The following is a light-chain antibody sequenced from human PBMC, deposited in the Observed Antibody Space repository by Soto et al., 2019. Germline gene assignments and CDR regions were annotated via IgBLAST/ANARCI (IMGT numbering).Light chain of an antibody. J-gene: IGLJ1*01. Sequence: SYELTPPPSVSVSPGQTASITCSGDALPKQYAYWYQQKPGQAPVLVIYKNTERPSGIPERFSGSSSGTTVTLTISGVQAEDEADYYCQSADSSGSYYVFGTGTKV. CDR2: KNT. CDR1: ALPKQY. V-gene: IGLV3-25*02. CDR3: QSADSSGSYYV.